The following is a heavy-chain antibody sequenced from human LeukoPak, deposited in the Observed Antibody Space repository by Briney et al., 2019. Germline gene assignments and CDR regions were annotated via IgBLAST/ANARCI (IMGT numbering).Heavy chain of an antibody. CDR2: IGGSGGT. V-gene: IGHV3-23*01. J-gene: IGHJ1*01. CDR3: SRDPNGDYVGAFEFQR. Sequence: GGSLRLSCVVSGLTFSNYAMTWVRQAPGRGLGWVSSIGGSGGTNYADSVRGRFTISRDNSRNTLYLQMNSLRAGDTAVYYCSRDPNGDYVGAFEFQRWGQGTLVTVSS. CDR1: GLTFSNYA. D-gene: IGHD4-17*01.